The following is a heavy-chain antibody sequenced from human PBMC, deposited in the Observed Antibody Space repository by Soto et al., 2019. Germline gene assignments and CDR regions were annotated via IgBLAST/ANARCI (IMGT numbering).Heavy chain of an antibody. V-gene: IGHV4-31*03. J-gene: IGHJ4*02. D-gene: IGHD2-15*01. CDR2: IYYSGST. CDR1: GGSISSGGYY. Sequence: QVQLQESGPGLVKPSQTLSLTCTVSGGSISSGGYYWSWIRQHPGKGLEWIGYIYYSGSTYYNPSLKSRVTISVDTSKTQFSLKLSSVTAADTAVYYCARDVGTGYCSGGSCYSSYFDYWGQGTLVTVSS. CDR3: ARDVGTGYCSGGSCYSSYFDY.